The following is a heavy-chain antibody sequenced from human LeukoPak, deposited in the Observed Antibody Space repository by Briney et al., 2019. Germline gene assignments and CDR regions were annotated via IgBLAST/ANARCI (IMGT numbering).Heavy chain of an antibody. Sequence: GGSLRLSCAASGFTFSSYSMNWVRQAPGKGLEWVSSISSSSSYIYYADSVKGRFTISRDNAQNSLYLQMNSLRAEDTAVYYCARGWGYNYRYYFDYWGQGTLVTVSS. CDR3: ARGWGYNYRYYFDY. V-gene: IGHV3-21*01. J-gene: IGHJ4*02. D-gene: IGHD5-24*01. CDR1: GFTFSSYS. CDR2: ISSSSSYI.